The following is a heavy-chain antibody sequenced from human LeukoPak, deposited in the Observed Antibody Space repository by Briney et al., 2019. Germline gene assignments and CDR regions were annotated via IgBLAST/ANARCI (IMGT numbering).Heavy chain of an antibody. V-gene: IGHV1-69*13. J-gene: IGHJ4*02. D-gene: IGHD4-11*01. CDR3: ARGRHYSTDDY. CDR2: IIPIFGSA. CDR1: GGTFSSYA. Sequence: SVKVSCKASGGTFSSYAISWVRQAPGQGPEWMGGIIPIFGSANYAQKFQGRVTITADESTSTAYMDLSSLRSEDTAVYYCARGRHYSTDDYWGQGTLVTVSS.